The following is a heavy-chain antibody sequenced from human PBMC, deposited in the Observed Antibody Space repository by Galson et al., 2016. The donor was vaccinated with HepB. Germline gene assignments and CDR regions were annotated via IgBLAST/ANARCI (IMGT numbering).Heavy chain of an antibody. CDR1: GFSVSSND. Sequence: SLRLSCAASGFSVSSNDMSWVRQAPGRGLEWVSVIYSGGSTYYTDSVKGRFTISRDNSKNTLYLQMNSLSAEDTATYYCAKEGWSGYLDYWGQGTLVTVSS. D-gene: IGHD3-3*01. CDR3: AKEGWSGYLDY. J-gene: IGHJ4*02. V-gene: IGHV3-53*01. CDR2: IYSGGST.